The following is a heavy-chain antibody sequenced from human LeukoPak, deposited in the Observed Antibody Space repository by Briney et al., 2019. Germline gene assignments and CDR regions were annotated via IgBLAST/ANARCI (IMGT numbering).Heavy chain of an antibody. V-gene: IGHV1-2*02. CDR1: GYTFTGYY. Sequence: ASVKVSCKASGYTFTGYYMHWVRQAPGQGLEWMGWINPNSGGTNYAQKFQGRVTVTRDTSISTAYMELSRLRSDDTAVYYCARDLPWTNQLIAVAGKNWFDPWGQGTLVTVSS. D-gene: IGHD6-19*01. CDR3: ARDLPWTNQLIAVAGKNWFDP. J-gene: IGHJ5*02. CDR2: INPNSGGT.